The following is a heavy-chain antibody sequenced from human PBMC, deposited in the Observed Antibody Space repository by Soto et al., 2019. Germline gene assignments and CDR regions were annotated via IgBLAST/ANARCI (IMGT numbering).Heavy chain of an antibody. CDR2: INHSGST. CDR1: GGSFSGYY. CDR3: ARGSSSDY. Sequence: SETLSLTCAVYGGSFSGYYWSWIRQPPGKGLEWIGEINHSGSTNYNPSLKSRVTISVDTSKNQFSLKLSSVTAADTAVYYCARGSSSDYWGQGTLVTVSS. J-gene: IGHJ4*02. D-gene: IGHD6-6*01. V-gene: IGHV4-34*01.